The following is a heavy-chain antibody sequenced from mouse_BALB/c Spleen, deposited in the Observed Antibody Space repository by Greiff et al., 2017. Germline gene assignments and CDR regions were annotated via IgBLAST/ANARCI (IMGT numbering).Heavy chain of an antibody. V-gene: IGHV3-2*02. D-gene: IGHD2-1*01. J-gene: IGHJ4*01. CDR1: GYSITSDYA. CDR2: ISYSGST. Sequence: EVKLMESGPGLVKPSQSLSLTCTVTGYSITSDYAWNWIRQFPGNKLEWMGYISYSGSTSYNPSLKSRISITRDTSKNQFFLQLNSVTTEDTATYYCAREDYGNYRAMDYWGQGTSVTVSS. CDR3: AREDYGNYRAMDY.